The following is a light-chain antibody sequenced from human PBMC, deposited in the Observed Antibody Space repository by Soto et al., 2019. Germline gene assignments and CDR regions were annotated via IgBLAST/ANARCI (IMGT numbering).Light chain of an antibody. Sequence: DVVMTQSPLSLPVTLGQPASISCRSSQSIVFSDGNAYLNWFHQRPGQPPRRLIYRASNRDSGVPDRFSGSGSGTDFTLEISRVEAEDVGVYYCMQGTLWPPTFGRGTKVEIK. CDR1: QSIVFSDGNAY. J-gene: IGKJ1*01. CDR3: MQGTLWPPT. V-gene: IGKV2-30*01. CDR2: RAS.